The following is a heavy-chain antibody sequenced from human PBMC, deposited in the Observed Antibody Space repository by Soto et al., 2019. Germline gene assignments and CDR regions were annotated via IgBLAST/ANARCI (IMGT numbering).Heavy chain of an antibody. CDR1: GFTFSSYW. J-gene: IGHJ3*02. D-gene: IGHD4-17*01. V-gene: IGHV3-7*01. CDR2: IKQDGSEK. CDR3: ARDHGATVTPVDDAFDI. Sequence: GGSLRLSCAASGFTFSSYWMSWVRQAPGKGLEWVANIKQDGSEKYYVDSVKGRFTISRDNAKNSLYLQMNSLRAEDTAVYYCARDHGATVTPVDDAFDIWGQGTMVTVSS.